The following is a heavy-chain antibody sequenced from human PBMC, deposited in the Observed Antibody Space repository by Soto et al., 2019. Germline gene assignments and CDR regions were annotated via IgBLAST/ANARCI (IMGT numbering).Heavy chain of an antibody. CDR1: GYTFTSYD. D-gene: IGHD2-2*01. CDR3: ATLGYCSTTSCQISVKPIDY. CDR2: MNPNSGNT. V-gene: IGHV1-8*01. Sequence: ASVKVSCKASGYTFTSYDINWVRQATGQGLEWMGWMNPNSGNTGYAQKFQGRVTMTRNTSISTAYMELSSLRSEDTAVYYCATLGYCSTTSCQISVKPIDYWGRG. J-gene: IGHJ4*02.